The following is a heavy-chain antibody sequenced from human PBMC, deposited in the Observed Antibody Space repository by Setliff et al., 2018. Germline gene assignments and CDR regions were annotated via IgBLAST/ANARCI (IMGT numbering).Heavy chain of an antibody. CDR1: GASIRTGDFC. J-gene: IGHJ4*02. D-gene: IGHD6-6*01. Sequence: SETLSLTCTVSGASIRTGDFCWSWVRQLPGKGLEWLGYIYSDGNTYYSPSLKSRLSISLDTFRNQFSLRLSSVTAADTAVYYCARGRNVAARLLDSWGQGARVTVSS. V-gene: IGHV4-31*03. CDR2: IYSDGNT. CDR3: ARGRNVAARLLDS.